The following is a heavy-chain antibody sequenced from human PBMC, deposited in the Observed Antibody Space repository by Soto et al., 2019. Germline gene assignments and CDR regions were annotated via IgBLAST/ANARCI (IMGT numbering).Heavy chain of an antibody. CDR3: ARVVGSNYDFWSASYGAFDI. J-gene: IGHJ3*02. V-gene: IGHV4-59*01. Sequence: SETLSLTCTVSGASNSSYYWSWIRQSPGKGLEWIGYMSYSGSTTYNPSLKSRVTISVHTSNNQFSLDLNSVTAADTAVYYCARVVGSNYDFWSASYGAFDIWGQGTMVTVSS. CDR1: GASNSSYY. CDR2: MSYSGST. D-gene: IGHD3-3*01.